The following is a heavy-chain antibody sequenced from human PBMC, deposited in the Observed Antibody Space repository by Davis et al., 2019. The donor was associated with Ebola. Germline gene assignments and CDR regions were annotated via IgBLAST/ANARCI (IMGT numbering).Heavy chain of an antibody. D-gene: IGHD4-11*01. CDR1: GYSFTSYW. CDR2: IYPGDSDT. CDR3: ALFFRGIQYPSL. Sequence: PGGSLRLSCKGSGYSFTSYWIGWVRQLPGKGLEWMGIIYPGDSDTRYSPSFQGQVTISADKSISTAYLQWSSLKASDTAMYYCALFFRGIQYPSLWGQGTLVTVSS. V-gene: IGHV5-51*01. J-gene: IGHJ4*02.